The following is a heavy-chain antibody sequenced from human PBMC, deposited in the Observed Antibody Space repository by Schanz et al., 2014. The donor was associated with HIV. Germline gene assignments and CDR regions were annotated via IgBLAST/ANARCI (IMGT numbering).Heavy chain of an antibody. Sequence: QVQLVESGGGVVQPGRSLRLSCAASGFTFSSYAMHWVRQAPGKGLEWVAVISYDESNKYYADSVKGRFTISRDNSKNTLYLQMNSLRAEDTAVYYCARSPFNAMDVWGQGTTVTVSS. J-gene: IGHJ6*02. CDR2: ISYDESNK. CDR1: GFTFSSYA. V-gene: IGHV3-30-3*01. CDR3: ARSPFNAMDV.